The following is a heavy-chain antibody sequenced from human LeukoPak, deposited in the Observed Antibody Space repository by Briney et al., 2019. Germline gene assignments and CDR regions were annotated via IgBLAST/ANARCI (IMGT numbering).Heavy chain of an antibody. J-gene: IGHJ4*02. D-gene: IGHD3-22*01. CDR3: ARSYRYTMIGYY. CDR1: GDTFSNYA. CDR2: IIPIFGTT. Sequence: SVKVSCKASGDTFSNYAISWVRQAPGQGLEWMRGIIPIFGTTNYAQKFQGRVTITADESTSTAYMELSSLRSEDTAVYYCARSYRYTMIGYYWGQGTLVTVSS. V-gene: IGHV1-69*13.